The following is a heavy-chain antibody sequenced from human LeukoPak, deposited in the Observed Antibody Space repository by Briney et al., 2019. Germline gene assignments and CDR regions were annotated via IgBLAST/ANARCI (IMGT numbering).Heavy chain of an antibody. D-gene: IGHD1-26*01. CDR3: ARHGVGATPDYYYMDV. J-gene: IGHJ6*03. V-gene: IGHV4-34*01. CDR1: GGSFSGDY. CDR2: INHSGSI. Sequence: SETLSLTCAVYGGSFSGDYWSWFRQPPGRGLEGIGEINHSGSITYNPSFESRVTISVDTSTNQFSLQLSSVTAADTAVHYCARHGVGATPDYYYMDVWGKGTTVTVSS.